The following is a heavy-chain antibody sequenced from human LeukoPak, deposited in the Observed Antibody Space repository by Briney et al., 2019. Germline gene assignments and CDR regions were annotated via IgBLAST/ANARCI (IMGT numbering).Heavy chain of an antibody. Sequence: SETLSLTCSVSGGSITSSSYYWGWIRQPPEKGLEWIGSIYYTGSTNYNPSLKSRVTISLDTSKKQFSLKLSSVTAADTAVYYCASVRGYSSGWYASGFDPWGQGTLVTVSS. D-gene: IGHD6-19*01. J-gene: IGHJ5*02. CDR1: GGSITSSSYY. CDR3: ASVRGYSSGWYASGFDP. V-gene: IGHV4-39*07. CDR2: IYYTGST.